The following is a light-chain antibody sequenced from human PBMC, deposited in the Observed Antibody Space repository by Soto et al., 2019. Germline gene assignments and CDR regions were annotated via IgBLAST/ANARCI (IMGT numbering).Light chain of an antibody. J-gene: IGKJ1*01. Sequence: DIQMTQSPSTLSASVGDRVTITCRASQSISDSLAWYQQKPGKAPKLLIYEASSIKSGVPSRCSGSRSGTEYTLTISSLQPDDFATYYCQQYNGYWTFGQGTKVEIK. CDR1: QSISDS. CDR2: EAS. V-gene: IGKV1-5*03. CDR3: QQYNGYWT.